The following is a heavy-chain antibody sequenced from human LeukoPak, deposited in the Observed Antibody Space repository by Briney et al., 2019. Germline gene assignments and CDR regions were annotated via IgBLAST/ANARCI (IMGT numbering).Heavy chain of an antibody. CDR1: GFSISSGYY. CDR3: SSGSFYHPSN. CDR2: IYHSGST. D-gene: IGHD3-10*01. J-gene: IGHJ4*02. V-gene: IGHV4-38-2*02. Sequence: PSETLSLTCTVSGFSISSGYYWGWIRQPPGKGLEWIGIIYHSGSTYYDSSLKSRVTISVDTSKNQFSLRLSSVTAADTAVYYCSSGSFYHPSNWGQGTLVTVSS.